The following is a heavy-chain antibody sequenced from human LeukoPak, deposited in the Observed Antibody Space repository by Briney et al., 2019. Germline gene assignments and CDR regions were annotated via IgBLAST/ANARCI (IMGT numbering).Heavy chain of an antibody. Sequence: ASVKVSCKASGGTFSSYAISWVRQAPGQGLEWMGGIIPIFGTANYAQKFQGRVTITTDESTSTAYMELSSLRSEDTAVYYCATRGSYPRIYYYYMDVWGKGTTVTVSS. CDR2: IIPIFGTA. CDR1: GGTFSSYA. V-gene: IGHV1-69*05. D-gene: IGHD1-26*01. CDR3: ATRGSYPRIYYYYMDV. J-gene: IGHJ6*03.